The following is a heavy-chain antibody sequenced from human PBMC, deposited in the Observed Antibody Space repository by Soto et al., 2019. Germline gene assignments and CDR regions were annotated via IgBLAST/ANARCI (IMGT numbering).Heavy chain of an antibody. CDR2: MYYSGSS. J-gene: IGHJ5*02. CDR3: ARILGYCTKGVCYQFRFDP. Sequence: ETLSLTCTVSGVSISSYYWILILQPPGKGMEWIGYMYYSGSSNYNPSLKSRVTMSVDTSKNQFSLKLSSVTAADTAVYYCARILGYCTKGVCYQFRFDPWGQGTLVTVSS. V-gene: IGHV4-59*08. D-gene: IGHD2-8*01. CDR1: GVSISSYY.